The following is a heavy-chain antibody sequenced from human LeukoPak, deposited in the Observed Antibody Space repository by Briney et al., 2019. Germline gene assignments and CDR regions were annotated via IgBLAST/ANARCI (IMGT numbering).Heavy chain of an antibody. CDR2: IYYSGST. V-gene: IGHV4-39*02. Sequence: SETLSLTCTVSGGSISSSTYYWGWIRQPPGKGLEWIGSIYYSGSTYYNPSLKSRVTTSVDTSKNHFSLKLSSVTAADSAVYYCARYSATQSFDYWGQGTLVTVSS. CDR3: ARYSATQSFDY. CDR1: GGSISSSTYY. D-gene: IGHD5-18*01. J-gene: IGHJ4*02.